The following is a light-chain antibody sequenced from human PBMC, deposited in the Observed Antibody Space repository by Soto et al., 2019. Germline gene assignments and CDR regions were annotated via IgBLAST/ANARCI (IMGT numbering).Light chain of an antibody. CDR1: QTIDSW. Sequence: DIQMNQYPSTLSASVGDIVTITCRASQTIDSWLAWYQQKPGKAPKLLISKASKLESGVPSRFSGSGSGTDFTLTISSLQPEDVATYYCQKYNSAPLTFGQGTRRRL. CDR2: KAS. J-gene: IGKJ5*01. V-gene: IGKV1-5*03. CDR3: QKYNSAPLT.